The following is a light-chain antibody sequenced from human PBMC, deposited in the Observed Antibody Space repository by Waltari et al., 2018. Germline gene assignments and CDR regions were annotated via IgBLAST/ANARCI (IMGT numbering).Light chain of an antibody. CDR2: DVA. CDR3: CSYAGSYSWV. CDR1: SRDVGVYNY. V-gene: IGLV2-11*01. Sequence: QSALTQPRSVSGSPGQSVTIPCTGTSRDVGVYNYVSWYQQHPGKAPQLMIYDVAKRPSGVPDRFSGSKSDNTASLTISGLQAEDEADYYCCSYAGSYSWVFGGGTKLTVL. J-gene: IGLJ3*02.